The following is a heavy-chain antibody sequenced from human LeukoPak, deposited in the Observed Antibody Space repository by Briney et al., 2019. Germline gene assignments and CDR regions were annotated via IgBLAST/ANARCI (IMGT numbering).Heavy chain of an antibody. J-gene: IGHJ5*01. Sequence: GGSLRLSCAASGFTFSSCWMSWVRQAPGKGLEWVASIKGDGSEKYYVDSVKGRFTISRDNAKNSLYLQMNSLRAEDTAVYYCATRGGWYPRPFDSWGQGTLVTVSS. CDR2: IKGDGSEK. V-gene: IGHV3-7*01. D-gene: IGHD6-19*01. CDR1: GFTFSSCW. CDR3: ATRGGWYPRPFDS.